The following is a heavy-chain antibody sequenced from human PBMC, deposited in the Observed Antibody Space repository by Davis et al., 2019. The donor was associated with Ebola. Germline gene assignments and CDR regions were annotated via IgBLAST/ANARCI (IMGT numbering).Heavy chain of an antibody. J-gene: IGHJ4*02. CDR3: VRDAGWQRLDK. Sequence: GESLKISCAASGFTFSSYSMNWVRQAPGKGLEWVSSISSSSSYIYYADSVKGRFTISRDNAKTSLSLQMNSLRVEDTAVYYCVRDAGWQRLDKWGQGTLVTVSS. D-gene: IGHD4-23*01. V-gene: IGHV3-21*01. CDR1: GFTFSSYS. CDR2: ISSSSSYI.